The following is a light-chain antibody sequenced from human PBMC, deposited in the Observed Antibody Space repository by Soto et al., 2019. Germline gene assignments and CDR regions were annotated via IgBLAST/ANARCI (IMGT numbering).Light chain of an antibody. CDR1: QSVSSY. CDR3: QQRNNWSIT. J-gene: IGKJ5*01. CDR2: XES. V-gene: IGKV3-11*01. Sequence: EIVLTQSPGTLSLSPGERATLSCRASQSVSSYLAXYQQHPXXXNXXXXXXESNRANGIPARFSGSGYGTDFTLTISSLEPEDFAVYYCQQRNNWSITFGQGTRLEI.